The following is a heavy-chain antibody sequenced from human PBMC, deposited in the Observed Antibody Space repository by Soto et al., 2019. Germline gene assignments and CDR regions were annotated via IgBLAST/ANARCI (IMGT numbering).Heavy chain of an antibody. CDR3: ARTDRVSRYFDN. V-gene: IGHV2-5*01. CDR1: GFSLSSNGGG. J-gene: IGHJ4*02. CDR2: IYWNDDE. D-gene: IGHD5-12*01. Sequence: SGPTLVNPTQTLTLTCTFSGFSLSSNGGGVGWIRQPPGEALEWLALIYWNDDERYSPSLKSRLTISKDTSKNQVVLTMTNMDPVDTATYYCARTDRVSRYFDNWGQGTPVTVSS.